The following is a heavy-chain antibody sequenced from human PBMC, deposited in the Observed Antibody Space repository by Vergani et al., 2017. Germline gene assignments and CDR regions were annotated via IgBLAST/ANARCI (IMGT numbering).Heavy chain of an antibody. J-gene: IGHJ1*01. D-gene: IGHD2-2*02. CDR2: IIPIFGTA. CDR1: GGTFSSYA. CDR3: ARYCSSTSCYNAEYFQH. V-gene: IGHV1-69*01. Sequence: QVQLVQSGAEVKKPGSSVKVSCKASGGTFSSYAISWVRQAPGQGLEWMGGIIPIFGTANYAQKFQGRVTITADESTSTAYMELSSLRSEYTAVYYCARYCSSTSCYNAEYFQHWGQGTLVTASS.